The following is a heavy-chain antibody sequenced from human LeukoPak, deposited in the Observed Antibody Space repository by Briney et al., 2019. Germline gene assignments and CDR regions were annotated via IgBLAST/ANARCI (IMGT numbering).Heavy chain of an antibody. CDR3: ARGGMDYYDSSGPPPGQTYYYYGMDV. J-gene: IGHJ6*02. D-gene: IGHD3-22*01. Sequence: PGGSLRLSCAASGFTFSSYAMHWVRQAPGKGLEWVAVISYDGSNKYYADSVKGRFTISRDNSKSTLYLQMNSLRAEDTAVYYCARGGMDYYDSSGPPPGQTYYYYGMDVWGQGTTVTVSS. V-gene: IGHV3-30-3*01. CDR2: ISYDGSNK. CDR1: GFTFSSYA.